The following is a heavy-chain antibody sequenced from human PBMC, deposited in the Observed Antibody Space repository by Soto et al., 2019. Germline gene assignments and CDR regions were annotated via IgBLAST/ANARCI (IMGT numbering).Heavy chain of an antibody. Sequence: GASVKVSCKASGYTFTSYYMHWVRQAPGQGLEWMGIINPSGGSTSYAQKFQGRVTMTRDTSTSTVYMELSSLRSEDTAVYYCAHRPGGYMSGWDNGYFDYWGRGALVTVSS. V-gene: IGHV1-46*01. D-gene: IGHD6-19*01. CDR3: AHRPGGYMSGWDNGYFDY. CDR2: INPSGGST. CDR1: GYTFTSYY. J-gene: IGHJ4*02.